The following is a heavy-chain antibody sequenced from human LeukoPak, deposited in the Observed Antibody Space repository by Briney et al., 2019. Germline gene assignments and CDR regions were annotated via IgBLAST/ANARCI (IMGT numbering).Heavy chain of an antibody. Sequence: PSETLSLTCSVSGGSISSSNWWSWVRQPPEKGLEWIGEIYHSGSTNYNPSLKSRVTISIDKSKNQFSLKLSSVTAADTAVYYCARGGPGYCSGGSCYDYWGQETLVTVSS. CDR3: ARGGPGYCSGGSCYDY. CDR2: IYHSGST. D-gene: IGHD2-15*01. J-gene: IGHJ4*02. V-gene: IGHV4-4*02. CDR1: GGSISSSNW.